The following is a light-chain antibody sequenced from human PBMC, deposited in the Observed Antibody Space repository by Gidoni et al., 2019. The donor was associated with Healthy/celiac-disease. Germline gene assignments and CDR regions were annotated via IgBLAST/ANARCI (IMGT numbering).Light chain of an antibody. J-gene: IGLJ2*01. CDR2: QDS. V-gene: IGLV3-1*01. Sequence: SYELTQPPSVPVSPGQTASITCSGDKLGDKYACWYQKKPGQSPVLVIYQDSKRPSGIPERFSGSNSGNTATLTISGTQAMDEADYYCQAWDSSTDVVFGGGTKLTVL. CDR1: KLGDKY. CDR3: QAWDSSTDVV.